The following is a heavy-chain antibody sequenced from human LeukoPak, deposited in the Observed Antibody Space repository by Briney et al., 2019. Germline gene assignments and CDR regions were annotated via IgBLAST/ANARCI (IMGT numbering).Heavy chain of an antibody. V-gene: IGHV1-46*01. CDR1: GYTFTSYY. CDR3: ARDRGIAARPSRDYYYYMDV. J-gene: IGHJ6*03. CDR2: INPSGGST. D-gene: IGHD6-6*01. Sequence: GASVKVSCKASGYTFTSYYMHWVRQAPGQGLEWMGIINPSGGSTSYAQKFQGRVTITRDMSTSTVYMELSSLRSEDTAVYYCARDRGIAARPSRDYYYYMDVWGKGTTVTVSS.